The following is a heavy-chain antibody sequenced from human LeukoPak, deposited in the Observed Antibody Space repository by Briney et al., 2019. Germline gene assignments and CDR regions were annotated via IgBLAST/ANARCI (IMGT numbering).Heavy chain of an antibody. Sequence: SETLSLTCTVPGGSISSYYWSWIRQPAGKGLEWIGRIYTSGSTNYNPSLKSRVTMSVDTSKNQFSLKLSSVTAADTAVYYCARVGCSGGSCWFDPWGQGTLVTVSS. J-gene: IGHJ5*02. CDR2: IYTSGST. D-gene: IGHD2-15*01. CDR3: ARVGCSGGSCWFDP. CDR1: GGSISSYY. V-gene: IGHV4-4*07.